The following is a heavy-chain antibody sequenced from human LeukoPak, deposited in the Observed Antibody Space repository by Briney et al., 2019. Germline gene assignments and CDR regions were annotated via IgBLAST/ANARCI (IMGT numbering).Heavy chain of an antibody. CDR2: IRGAGITT. CDR3: AKMVGTTTSRGGFDY. Sequence: PGGSLRLSCAASGFTFSSCAMTWVRQAPGKGLEWVSDIRGAGITTYYADSVKGRFTISRDNSKNTLYLQMNSLRAEDTAVYYCAKMVGTTTSRGGFDYWGQGTLVTVSS. CDR1: GFTFSSCA. D-gene: IGHD1-26*01. J-gene: IGHJ4*02. V-gene: IGHV3-23*01.